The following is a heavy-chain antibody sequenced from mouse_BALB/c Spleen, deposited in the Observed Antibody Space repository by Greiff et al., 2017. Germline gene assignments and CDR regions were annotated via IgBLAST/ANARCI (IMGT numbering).Heavy chain of an antibody. D-gene: IGHD1-2*01. CDR3: ARHYYGPYAMDY. CDR1: GFTFSSYT. CDR2: ISNGGGST. J-gene: IGHJ4*01. V-gene: IGHV5-12-2*01. Sequence: EVKLQESGGGLVQPGGSLKLSCAASGFTFSSYTMSWVRQTPEKRLEWVAYISNGGGSTYYPDTVKGRFTISRDNAKNTLYLQMSSLKSEDTAMYYCARHYYGPYAMDYWGQGTSVTVSS.